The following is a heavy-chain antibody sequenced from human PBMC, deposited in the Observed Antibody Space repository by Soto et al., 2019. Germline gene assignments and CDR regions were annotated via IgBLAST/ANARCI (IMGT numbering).Heavy chain of an antibody. J-gene: IGHJ4*02. Sequence: EVQLLESGGGLVQPGGSLRLSCAASGFTFSSYAMSWVRQAPGKGLEWVSAISGSGGSTYYADSVKGRFTISRDNSNNTLYLQMNSPRAEDTAVYYCAKDWLAVRGEPPTDWGQGTLVTVSS. CDR1: GFTFSSYA. CDR2: ISGSGGST. CDR3: AKDWLAVRGEPPTD. V-gene: IGHV3-23*01. D-gene: IGHD3-10*01.